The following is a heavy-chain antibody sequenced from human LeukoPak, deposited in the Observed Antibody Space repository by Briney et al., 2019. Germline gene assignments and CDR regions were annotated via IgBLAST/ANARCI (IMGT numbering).Heavy chain of an antibody. CDR2: ISYDGSNK. D-gene: IGHD3-10*01. CDR1: GFTFSSYG. Sequence: GGSLRLSCAASGFTFSSYGMHWVRQAPGKGLEWVAVISYDGSNKYYADSVKGRFTISRDNSKNTLYLQMNSLRAEDTAVYYCAREGLSSCPFDYWGQGTLVTVS. CDR3: AREGLSSCPFDY. J-gene: IGHJ4*02. V-gene: IGHV3-30*03.